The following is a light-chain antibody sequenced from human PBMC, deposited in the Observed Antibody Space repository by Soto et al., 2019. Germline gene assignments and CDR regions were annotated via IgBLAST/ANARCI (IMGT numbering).Light chain of an antibody. V-gene: IGLV1-44*01. CDR2: SNN. CDR3: AVWDDSLNARV. CDR1: TSNIGSNY. Sequence: QSELSQPPSVSGTPGQRVTISCSGSTSNIGSNYVSWYQQLPGTAPKLLIYSNNQRPSGVPDRFSGSKSGTSASLAISGLQSEDEADYYCAVWDDSLNARVFAGGTKLTVL. J-gene: IGLJ2*01.